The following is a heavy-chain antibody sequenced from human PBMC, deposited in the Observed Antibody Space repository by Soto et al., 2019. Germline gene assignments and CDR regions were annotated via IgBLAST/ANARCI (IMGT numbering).Heavy chain of an antibody. CDR2: IWYDGSNK. Sequence: GGSLRLSCAASGFTFSSYGMHWVRQAPGKGLEWVAVIWYDGSNKYYADSVKGRFTISRDNSKNTLYLQMNSLRAEDTAVYYCARGLYYYDSSGYYFDYWGQGTLVTGAS. CDR1: GFTFSSYG. CDR3: ARGLYYYDSSGYYFDY. J-gene: IGHJ4*02. V-gene: IGHV3-33*01. D-gene: IGHD3-22*01.